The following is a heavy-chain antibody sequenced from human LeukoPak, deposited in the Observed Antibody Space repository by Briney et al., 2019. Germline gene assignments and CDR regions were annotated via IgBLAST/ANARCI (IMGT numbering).Heavy chain of an antibody. CDR1: GFTFSSYA. V-gene: IGHV3-23*01. D-gene: IGHD3-22*01. J-gene: IGHJ4*02. CDR3: AKGTYYYDSSGYSVDY. Sequence: GGSLRLSCAASGFTFSSYAMSWVRQAPGKGLEWVSSISGSGGSTYYADSVKGRITISRDNSKNTLYLQMNSLRAEDTAVYYCAKGTYYYDSSGYSVDYWGQGTLATVPS. CDR2: ISGSGGST.